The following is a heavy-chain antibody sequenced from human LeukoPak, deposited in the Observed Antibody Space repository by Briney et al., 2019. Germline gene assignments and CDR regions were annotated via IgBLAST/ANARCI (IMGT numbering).Heavy chain of an antibody. V-gene: IGHV3-73*01. J-gene: IGHJ4*02. Sequence: GGSLRLSCAASGFTFSASAMHWVRQASGKGLEWVGRIRDKANSYATAYAASVKGRFTISRDDSKNTAYLQMNSLKTEDTAVYYCTRFPSRDVVATAPDYWGQGTLVTVSS. CDR1: GFTFSASA. CDR3: TRFPSRDVVATAPDY. D-gene: IGHD5-12*01. CDR2: IRDKANSYAT.